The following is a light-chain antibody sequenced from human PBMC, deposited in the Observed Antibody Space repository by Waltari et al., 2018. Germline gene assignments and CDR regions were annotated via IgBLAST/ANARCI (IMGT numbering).Light chain of an antibody. J-gene: IGLJ1*01. V-gene: IGLV2-18*02. CDR2: EVS. CDR1: SSDVGSYHR. Sequence: QSALTQPPSVSGSPGQSVTISCTGTSSDVGSYHRVSWYQHPPDTAPKLIIYEVSDRPSGVPDRFSGSKSANTAFLTISGLQAEDEADYFCSSYTSSSTWVFGTGTKVTVL. CDR3: SSYTSSSTWV.